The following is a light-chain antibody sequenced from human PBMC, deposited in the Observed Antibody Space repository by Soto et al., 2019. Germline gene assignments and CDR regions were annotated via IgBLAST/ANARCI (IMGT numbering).Light chain of an antibody. Sequence: DIQMTQSPSTLSASVGDRVTITCRANRTISTWLAWYQQKPGKAPKLLIYDASSLESGVPSRFSGSGSGTAFTLSISNLEPDDLATYYCQQYDSYSQINFGPGPKVDI. J-gene: IGKJ3*01. CDR2: DAS. V-gene: IGKV1-5*01. CDR3: QQYDSYSQIN. CDR1: RTISTW.